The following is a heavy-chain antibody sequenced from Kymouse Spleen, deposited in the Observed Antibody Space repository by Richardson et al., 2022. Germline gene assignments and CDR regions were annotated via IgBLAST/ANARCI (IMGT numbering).Heavy chain of an antibody. J-gene: IGHJ6*02. Sequence: QVQLQQSGPGLVKPSQTLSLTCAISGDSVSSNSAAWNWIRQSPSRGLEWLGRTYYRSKWYNDYAVSVKSRITINPDTSKNQFSLQLNSVTPEDTAVYYCARGDFYYYGSGSYNYYYGMDVWGQGTTVTVSS. V-gene: IGHV6-1*01. D-gene: IGHD3-10*01. CDR3: ARGDFYYYGSGSYNYYYGMDV. CDR1: GDSVSSNSAA. CDR2: TYYRSKWYN.